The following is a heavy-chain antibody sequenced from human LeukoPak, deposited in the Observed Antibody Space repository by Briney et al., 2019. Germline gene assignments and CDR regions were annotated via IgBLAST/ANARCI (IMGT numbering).Heavy chain of an antibody. CDR1: GGSISSGGYY. CDR3: ARAVSYDSSDYYPEGMFDY. D-gene: IGHD3-22*01. J-gene: IGHJ4*02. Sequence: KASETLSLTCTVSGGSISSGGYYWSWIRQYPGKGLEWIGYIYDSGSTYYNPSLKSRVIISVDTSKNQFSLKLISVTAADTAVYYCARAVSYDSSDYYPEGMFDYWGQGTLVTVSS. CDR2: IYDSGST. V-gene: IGHV4-31*03.